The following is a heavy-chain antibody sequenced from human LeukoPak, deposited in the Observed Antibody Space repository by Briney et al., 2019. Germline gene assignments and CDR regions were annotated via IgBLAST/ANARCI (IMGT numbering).Heavy chain of an antibody. J-gene: IGHJ4*02. V-gene: IGHV1-2*02. CDR3: VRENWYYDY. Sequence: ASVKVSCKASGYTFTVYYMHWVRQAPGQGLDYVGCIKPDTGVTNYAQEFRGRVTLTRDTSISTAYMEVSGLTADDTAVYYCVRENWYYDYWGQGTLVTVSS. CDR1: GYTFTVYY. CDR2: IKPDTGVT.